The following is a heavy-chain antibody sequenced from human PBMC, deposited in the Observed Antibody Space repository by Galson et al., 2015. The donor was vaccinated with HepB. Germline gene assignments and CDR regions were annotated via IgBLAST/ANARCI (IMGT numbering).Heavy chain of an antibody. J-gene: IGHJ6*02. CDR2: ISSSGSYI. CDR1: GFNFSLYS. Sequence: SLRLSCAASGFNFSLYSMNWVRQAPGKGLEWVSSISSSGSYIYYGDSVKGRCTVSRDSAKTSVYLQMNSLRGDDTAVYYCARRISLVRGIITKPDYYYGMDGWGQGTTVTVAS. V-gene: IGHV3-21*04. CDR3: ARRISLVRGIITKPDYYYGMDG. D-gene: IGHD3-10*01.